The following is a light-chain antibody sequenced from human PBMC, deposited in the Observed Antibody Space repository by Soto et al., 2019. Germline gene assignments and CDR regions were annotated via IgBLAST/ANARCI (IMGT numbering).Light chain of an antibody. CDR3: LLSYTGPYV. J-gene: IGLJ1*01. V-gene: IGLV7-46*01. Sequence: ALLTHSPSLTVSPGGTVPLTCGSTTGAVTNGHYPYWFQQKRGQAPGTLIYDTTNRRSWTPARFSGSLLGGKAGVTLSGAQPEDEAEYYCLLSYTGPYVFGTGTKVTAL. CDR1: TGAVTNGHY. CDR2: DTT.